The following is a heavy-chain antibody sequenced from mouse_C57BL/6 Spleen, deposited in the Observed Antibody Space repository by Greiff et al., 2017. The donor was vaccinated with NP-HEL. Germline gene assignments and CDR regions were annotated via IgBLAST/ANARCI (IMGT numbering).Heavy chain of an antibody. CDR3: TPYYSNYHY. J-gene: IGHJ2*01. Sequence: EVQLQQSGTVLARPGASVKMSCKTSGYTFTSYWMHWVKQRPGQGLEWIGAIYPGNSDTSYNQKFKGKATLTAVTSASTAYMELSSLTNEDSAVYYCTPYYSNYHYWGQGTTLTVSS. V-gene: IGHV1-5*01. CDR2: IYPGNSDT. CDR1: GYTFTSYW. D-gene: IGHD2-5*01.